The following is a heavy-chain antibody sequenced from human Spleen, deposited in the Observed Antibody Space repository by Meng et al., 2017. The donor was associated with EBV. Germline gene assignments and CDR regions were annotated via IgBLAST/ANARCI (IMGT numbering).Heavy chain of an antibody. CDR3: ARESGRGYTPDF. CDR2: LIPDFGTP. CDR1: GGAVRYSA. D-gene: IGHD3-10*01. J-gene: IGHJ4*02. V-gene: IGHV1-69*01. Sequence: QGQGVQSGAGVKKPGSSVKVSCKASGGAVRYSATSWVRQAPGQGLEWMGGLIPDFGTPDYAPNYQDRVTITADESTSTAYMELNSLTTEDTAIYYCARESGRGYTPDFWGQGTLVTVSS.